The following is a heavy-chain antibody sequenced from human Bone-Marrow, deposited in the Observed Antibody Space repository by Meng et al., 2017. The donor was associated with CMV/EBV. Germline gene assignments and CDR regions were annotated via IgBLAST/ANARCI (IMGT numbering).Heavy chain of an antibody. J-gene: IGHJ6*02. D-gene: IGHD2-15*01. CDR3: ARGGGGDYYGMDV. CDR1: GFTFSSYS. Sequence: GESLKISCAASGFTFSSYSMNWVRQAPGKGLEWVSYISSSSSTIYYADSVKGRFTISRDNAKNSLYLQMNSLRAEDTAVYYCARGGGGDYYGMDVWGQGTTVTVSS. V-gene: IGHV3-48*04. CDR2: ISSSSSTI.